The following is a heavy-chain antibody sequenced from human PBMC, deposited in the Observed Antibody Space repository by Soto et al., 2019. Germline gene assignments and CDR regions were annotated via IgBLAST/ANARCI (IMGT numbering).Heavy chain of an antibody. CDR3: ARGARRGNLYYYYYGMDV. CDR2: ISGSGGST. V-gene: IGHV3-23*01. D-gene: IGHD3-10*01. Sequence: EVQLLESGGGVVQPGGSLRLSCAASGFTFSSYAMSWVRQAPGKGLEWVSAISGSGGSTYYADSVKGRFTISRDNSKNTLYLQMNSLRAEDTAVYYCARGARRGNLYYYYYGMDVWGQGTTVTVSS. CDR1: GFTFSSYA. J-gene: IGHJ6*02.